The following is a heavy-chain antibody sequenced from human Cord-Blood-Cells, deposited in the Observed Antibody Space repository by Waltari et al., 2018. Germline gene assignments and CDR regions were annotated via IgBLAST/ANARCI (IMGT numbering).Heavy chain of an antibody. D-gene: IGHD3-3*01. Sequence: QLQLQEPGSGLVKPSQTLSLTCAVSGGSISSGGYSWSWLRQPPGKGLEWIGYIYHSGSTYYNPSLKSRVTISVDRSKNQFSLKLSSVTAADTAVYYCARDRKDFWSGYYYYYGMDVWGQGTTVTVSS. J-gene: IGHJ6*02. V-gene: IGHV4-30-2*01. CDR2: IYHSGST. CDR1: GGSISSGGYS. CDR3: ARDRKDFWSGYYYYYGMDV.